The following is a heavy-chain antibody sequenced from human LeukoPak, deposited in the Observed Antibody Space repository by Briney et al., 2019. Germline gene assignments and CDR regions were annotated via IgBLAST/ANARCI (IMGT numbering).Heavy chain of an antibody. V-gene: IGHV4-59*01. Sequence: SETLSLTCTVSGGSMTNYYWGYIRQPPGKGLEWIAYISYSGKSNYNPSLRSRVTMSVDMSKNQFSLKLTSVTAADTAVYYCVRVGRSLHXNPDFWGLGTLVTVSS. CDR3: VRVGRSLHXNPDF. CDR1: GGSMTNYY. J-gene: IGHJ4*02. D-gene: IGHD1-14*01. CDR2: ISYSGKS.